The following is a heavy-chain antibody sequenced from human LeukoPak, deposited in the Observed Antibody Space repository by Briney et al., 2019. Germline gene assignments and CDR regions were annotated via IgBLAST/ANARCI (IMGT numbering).Heavy chain of an antibody. D-gene: IGHD2-15*01. CDR3: ARDFRYCSGGSCYSWDYYYYMDV. CDR1: GGSISSYY. CDR2: IYTSGST. Sequence: PSETLSLTCTVSGGSISSYYWSWIRQPAGKGLEWIGRIYTSGSTNYNPSLKSRVTMSVDTSKNQFSLKLSSVTAADTAVYYCARDFRYCSGGSCYSWDYYYYMDVWGKGTTVTISS. J-gene: IGHJ6*03. V-gene: IGHV4-4*07.